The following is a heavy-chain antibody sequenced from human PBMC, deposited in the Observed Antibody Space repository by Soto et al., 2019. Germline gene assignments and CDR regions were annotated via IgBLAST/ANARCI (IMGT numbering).Heavy chain of an antibody. CDR1: GGSISSGGYY. Sequence: SETLSLTCTVSGGSISSGGYYWNWIRQHPGKGLEWIGYIYYTGSTYYNPSLKSRVTISVDTSKNQFSLKLSSVTAADTAVYYCARDRTGDYTFDYWGQGTLVTVSS. V-gene: IGHV4-31*03. CDR2: IYYTGST. J-gene: IGHJ4*02. D-gene: IGHD4-17*01. CDR3: ARDRTGDYTFDY.